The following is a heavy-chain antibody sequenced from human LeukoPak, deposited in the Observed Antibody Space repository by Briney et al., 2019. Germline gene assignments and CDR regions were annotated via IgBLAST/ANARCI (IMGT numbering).Heavy chain of an antibody. CDR2: IYYSGST. CDR1: GDSISSSSYY. CDR3: ATTSKLPGFDP. J-gene: IGHJ5*02. V-gene: IGHV4-39*07. D-gene: IGHD5-24*01. Sequence: SETLSLTCTVSGDSISSSSYYWGWIRQPPGKGLEWIGSIYYSGSTYYNPSLKSRVTISVDTSKNQFSLKLSSVTAADTAVYYCATTSKLPGFDPWGQGTLVTVSS.